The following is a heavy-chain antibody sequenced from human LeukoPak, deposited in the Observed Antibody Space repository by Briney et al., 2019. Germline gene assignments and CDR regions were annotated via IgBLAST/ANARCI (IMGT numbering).Heavy chain of an antibody. D-gene: IGHD1-26*01. CDR2: ISYDGSNK. Sequence: GGSLRLSCAASGFTFSSYAMHWVRQAPGKGLEWVAVISYDGSNKYYADSVKGRFTISRDNSKNTLYLQMNSLRAEDTAVYYCGRDAVGAPTPLIDYWGQGTLVTVSS. CDR3: GRDAVGAPTPLIDY. CDR1: GFTFSSYA. V-gene: IGHV3-30-3*01. J-gene: IGHJ4*02.